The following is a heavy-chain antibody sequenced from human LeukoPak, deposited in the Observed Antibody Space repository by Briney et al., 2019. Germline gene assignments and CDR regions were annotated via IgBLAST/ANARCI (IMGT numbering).Heavy chain of an antibody. J-gene: IGHJ4*02. V-gene: IGHV3-48*03. Sequence: GGSLRLSCAAPGFTFSNYEMNWVRQAPGKGLEWVSYISTSGSTIYDADSVKGRFSISRDNAKNSLYLQMNSLRAEDTAVYYCARGSSYNGWYFDYWGQGILVTVSS. D-gene: IGHD5-24*01. CDR1: GFTFSNYE. CDR3: ARGSSYNGWYFDY. CDR2: ISTSGSTI.